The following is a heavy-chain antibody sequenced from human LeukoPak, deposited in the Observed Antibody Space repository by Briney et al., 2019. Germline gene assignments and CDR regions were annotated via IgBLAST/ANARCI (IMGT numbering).Heavy chain of an antibody. J-gene: IGHJ6*03. CDR3: ARRNGSGSSYYYYYMDV. Sequence: SETLSLTCTASGGSISSSSYYWDWIRQPPGKGLEWIGSIYYSGSTYYNPSLKSRVTISVDTSKNQFSLKLSSVTAADTAVYYCARRNGSGSSYYYYYMDVWGKGTTVTVSS. CDR1: GGSISSSSYY. V-gene: IGHV4-39*01. D-gene: IGHD3-10*01. CDR2: IYYSGST.